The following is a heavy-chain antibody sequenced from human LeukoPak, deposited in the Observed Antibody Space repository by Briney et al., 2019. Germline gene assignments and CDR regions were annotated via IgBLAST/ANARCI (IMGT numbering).Heavy chain of an antibody. Sequence: GGSLRLSCAASGFTFDDYGMSWVRQAPGKGLEWVSGINWNGGSRVYADSVKGRFAISRDNAKNSMYLQVNSLRGADTALYYCAREIGRSGIYLFDSWGQGTLVTVSS. CDR2: INWNGGSR. V-gene: IGHV3-20*04. J-gene: IGHJ4*02. CDR3: AREIGRSGIYLFDS. D-gene: IGHD1-26*01. CDR1: GFTFDDYG.